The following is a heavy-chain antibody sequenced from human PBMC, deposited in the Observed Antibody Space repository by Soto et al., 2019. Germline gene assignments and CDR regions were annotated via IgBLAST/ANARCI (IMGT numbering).Heavy chain of an antibody. D-gene: IGHD2-2*01. CDR3: AGAYAAITPGDY. Sequence: QVQLVESGGGVVQPGRSLRLSCAASGFTFSSDAMHWVRQALGKGLEWVAVISYDGSKTHYADSVKVRFTISRDNSKNTLYLQMNSLRAEDTAVYYCAGAYAAITPGDYWGQGTLVTVSS. V-gene: IGHV3-30-3*01. J-gene: IGHJ4*02. CDR2: ISYDGSKT. CDR1: GFTFSSDA.